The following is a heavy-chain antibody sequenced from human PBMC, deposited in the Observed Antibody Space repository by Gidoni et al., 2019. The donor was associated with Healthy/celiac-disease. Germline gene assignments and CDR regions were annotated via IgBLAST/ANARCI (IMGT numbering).Heavy chain of an antibody. Sequence: QMQLVQPGAEVKKPGPQVKVSCKASGGTFSSYAISWGLQAPGQGFEWRGGIIPIFGTANYAQKFQGNVTITADESTSTAYMELSSLRSEDTAVYYCARHRDGYSYFLDYWGQGTLVTVSS. CDR3: ARHRDGYSYFLDY. V-gene: IGHV1-69*01. CDR2: IIPIFGTA. CDR1: GGTFSSYA. J-gene: IGHJ4*02. D-gene: IGHD4-4*01.